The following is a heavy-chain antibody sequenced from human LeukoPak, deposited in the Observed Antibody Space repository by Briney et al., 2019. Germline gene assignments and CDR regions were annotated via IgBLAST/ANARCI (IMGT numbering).Heavy chain of an antibody. CDR3: ARDLAGILTGYYHYYFDY. J-gene: IGHJ4*02. Sequence: ASVKVSCKASGYTFTSYGISWVRQAPRQRLEWMGWISAYNGNTNYAQKLQGRVTMHTDTSTSTAYMELRSLRSDDTAVYYCARDLAGILTGYYHYYFDYWGQGTLVTVSS. CDR1: GYTFTSYG. D-gene: IGHD3-9*01. CDR2: ISAYNGNT. V-gene: IGHV1-18*01.